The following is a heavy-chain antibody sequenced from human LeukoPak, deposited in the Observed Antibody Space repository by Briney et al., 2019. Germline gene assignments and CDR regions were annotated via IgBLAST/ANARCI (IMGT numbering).Heavy chain of an antibody. J-gene: IGHJ4*02. D-gene: IGHD4-17*01. CDR1: GFTFRSDD. V-gene: IGHV3-66*01. CDR3: AYTTVTTDY. Sequence: PGGSLRLSCAASGFTFRSDDMSWVRQAPGKGLEWVSVIYSGGSTYYADSVKGRFTISRDNSKNTLYLQMNSLRAEDTAVYYCAYTTVTTDYWGQGTLVTVSS. CDR2: IYSGGST.